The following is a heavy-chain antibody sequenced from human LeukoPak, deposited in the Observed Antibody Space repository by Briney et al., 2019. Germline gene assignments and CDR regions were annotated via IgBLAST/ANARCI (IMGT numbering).Heavy chain of an antibody. J-gene: IGHJ4*02. D-gene: IGHD3-10*01. V-gene: IGHV4-39*01. Sequence: PSETLSLTCTVSGGSISSSSYYWGWIRQPPGKGLEWIGSIYYSGSTYYNPSLKSRVTISVDTSKNQFSLKLSSVTAADTAVYYCARGQPRGGLWFGESPLDYWGQGTLVTVSS. CDR2: IYYSGST. CDR1: GGSISSSSYY. CDR3: ARGQPRGGLWFGESPLDY.